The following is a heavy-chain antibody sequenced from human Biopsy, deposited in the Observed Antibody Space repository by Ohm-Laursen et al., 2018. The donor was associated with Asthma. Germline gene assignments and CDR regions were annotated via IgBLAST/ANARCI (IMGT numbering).Heavy chain of an antibody. Sequence: GTLSLTCAVSGGHITSDYWGWIRQSPGKGLEWIGSLHYSGSTNYNPSLKSRVTISIDASKNQFSLKLTSVTAADTAVYYCARGVDRVTGLLDHFDSWGQGTLVTVSS. CDR1: GGHITSDY. CDR2: LHYSGST. CDR3: ARGVDRVTGLLDHFDS. J-gene: IGHJ4*02. D-gene: IGHD2-21*02. V-gene: IGHV4-59*01.